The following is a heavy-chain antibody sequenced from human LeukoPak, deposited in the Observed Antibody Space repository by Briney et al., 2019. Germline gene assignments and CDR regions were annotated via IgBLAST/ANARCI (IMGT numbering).Heavy chain of an antibody. CDR3: AREDGYRYES. J-gene: IGHJ5*02. V-gene: IGHV1-2*02. CDR2: INPNSGGT. Sequence: PRASVKVSCKASGYTFTGYYMHWVRQAPGQGLEWMGWINPNSGGTNYAQKFQGRVTMTRDTSISTACMELSGLRSDDTAVYYCAREDGYRYESWGQGALVTVSS. CDR1: GYTFTGYY. D-gene: IGHD5-18*01.